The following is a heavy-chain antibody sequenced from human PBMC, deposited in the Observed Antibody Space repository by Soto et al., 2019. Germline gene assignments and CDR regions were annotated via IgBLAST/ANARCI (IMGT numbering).Heavy chain of an antibody. CDR3: ARAAMVSFDSFDI. Sequence: ASVKVSCKASGYTFTSYAMHWVRQAPGQRLEWMGWINAGNGNTKYSQKFQGRVTITRDTSASTAYMELSSLRSEDTAVYYCARAAMVSFDSFDIWGQGTMVTVSS. J-gene: IGHJ3*02. D-gene: IGHD5-18*01. CDR1: GYTFTSYA. CDR2: INAGNGNT. V-gene: IGHV1-3*01.